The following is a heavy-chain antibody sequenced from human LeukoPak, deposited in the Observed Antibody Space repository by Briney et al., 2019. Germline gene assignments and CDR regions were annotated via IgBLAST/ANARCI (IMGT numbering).Heavy chain of an antibody. CDR1: GFTFSNYA. J-gene: IGHJ4*02. CDR3: ATGILTGYSGYSDH. D-gene: IGHD3-9*01. Sequence: GGSLGLSCAASGFTFSNYAMSWVRQAPGKGLEWVSVIGGSGDSTYYADSVKGRFTISRDNSKNTLYLQMNSLRAEDTAVYYCATGILTGYSGYSDHWGQGTLVTVSS. V-gene: IGHV3-23*01. CDR2: IGGSGDST.